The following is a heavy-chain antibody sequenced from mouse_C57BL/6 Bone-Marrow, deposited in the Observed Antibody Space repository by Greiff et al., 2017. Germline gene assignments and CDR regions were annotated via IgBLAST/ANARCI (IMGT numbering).Heavy chain of an antibody. D-gene: IGHD4-1*01. Sequence: VQLQQSGPGLVKPSQSLSLTCSVTGYSITSGYYWNWIRQFPGNKLEWMGYISYDGSNNYNPSLKNRISITRDTSKNQFFLKLNSVTTEDTATYYCARDRTGIAMDYWGQGTSVTVSS. CDR3: ARDRTGIAMDY. CDR1: GYSITSGYY. CDR2: ISYDGSN. J-gene: IGHJ4*01. V-gene: IGHV3-6*01.